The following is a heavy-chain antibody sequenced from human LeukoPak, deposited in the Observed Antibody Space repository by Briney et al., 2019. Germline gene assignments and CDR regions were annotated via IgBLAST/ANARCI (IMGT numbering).Heavy chain of an antibody. V-gene: IGHV3-23*01. D-gene: IGHD6-13*01. CDR1: GFTFSTCA. J-gene: IGHJ4*02. CDR2: IIGSGDST. Sequence: GGSLRLSCAASGFTFSTCAMSWVRQAPGKGLEWVSTIIGSGDSTFYADSVKGRFTISRDNSKNTLYLQVNSLRAEDTAFYYCAKHLSSSSRYYYDSWGQGTLVTVSS. CDR3: AKHLSSSSRYYYDS.